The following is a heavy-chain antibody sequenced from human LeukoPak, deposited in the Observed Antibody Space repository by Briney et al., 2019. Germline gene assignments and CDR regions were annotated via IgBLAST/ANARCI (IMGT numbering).Heavy chain of an antibody. V-gene: IGHV1-2*02. CDR1: GYIFTDYY. Sequence: ASVKVSCKASGYIFTDYYMHWVRQAPGQGLEWMGWINPNSGGTNYAQKFQGRVTMTRDTSISTAYMELSRLRSDDTAVYYCARPITIFGVVDAFDIWGQGTMVTVSS. J-gene: IGHJ3*02. CDR3: ARPITIFGVVDAFDI. D-gene: IGHD3-3*01. CDR2: INPNSGGT.